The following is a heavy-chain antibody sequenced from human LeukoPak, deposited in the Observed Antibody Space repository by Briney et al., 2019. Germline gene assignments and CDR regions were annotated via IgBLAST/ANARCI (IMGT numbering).Heavy chain of an antibody. Sequence: SETLSLTCTVSGGSISSGSYYWNWIRQPAGKGLEWIGRVYTSGSTNYNPSLKSRVTISVDTSKNQFSLKLNSVTAADTAVYYCARAYDFWTGEALDYWGQGSLVTVSS. CDR3: ARAYDFWTGEALDY. J-gene: IGHJ4*02. D-gene: IGHD3-3*01. V-gene: IGHV4-61*02. CDR2: VYTSGST. CDR1: GGSISSGSYY.